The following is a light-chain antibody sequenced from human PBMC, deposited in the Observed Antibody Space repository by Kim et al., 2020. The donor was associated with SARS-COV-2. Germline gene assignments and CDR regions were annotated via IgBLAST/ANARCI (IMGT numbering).Light chain of an antibody. CDR3: QAWDSSTYV. J-gene: IGLJ1*01. CDR1: KLRYKY. CDR2: QDS. Sequence: VSPGQTPSITCSGDKLRYKYACSYQQKPGQSPLLVIYQDSKRPSGIPERFSGSNSGNTATRKISGTQAMDEADYYCQAWDSSTYVFGTGTKVTVL. V-gene: IGLV3-1*01.